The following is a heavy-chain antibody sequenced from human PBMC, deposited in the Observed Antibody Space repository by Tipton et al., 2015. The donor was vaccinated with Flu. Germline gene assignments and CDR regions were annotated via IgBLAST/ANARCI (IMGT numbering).Heavy chain of an antibody. V-gene: IGHV4-59*08. CDR2: IYYSGST. J-gene: IGHJ4*02. CDR1: GGSISSYY. Sequence: TLSLTCTVSGGSISSYYWSWIRQPPGKGLEWIGYIYYSGSTNYNPSLKSRVTISVDTSKNQFSLKLSSVTAADTAVYYCARRGYGDYAPIDYWGQGTLVTVSS. CDR3: ARRGYGDYAPIDY. D-gene: IGHD4-17*01.